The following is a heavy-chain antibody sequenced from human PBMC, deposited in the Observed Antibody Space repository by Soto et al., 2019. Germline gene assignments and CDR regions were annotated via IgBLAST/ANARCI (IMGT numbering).Heavy chain of an antibody. Sequence: KPWETLSLTCTVSGDSISTFYWGWMRQSPGKELEWIGYVDYTGSTNYNPSLKSRVTISVDRSKNQFSLKLTSAHAADTAVYYCARRRTVRNYADDSIDYFYFFDYWGRGTQATVSS. CDR2: VDYTGST. V-gene: IGHV4-59*01. D-gene: IGHD3-22*01. CDR1: GDSISTFY. J-gene: IGHJ4*02. CDR3: ARRRTVRNYADDSIDYFYFFDY.